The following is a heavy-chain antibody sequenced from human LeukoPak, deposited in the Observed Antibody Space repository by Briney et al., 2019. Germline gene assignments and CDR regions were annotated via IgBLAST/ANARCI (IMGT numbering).Heavy chain of an antibody. Sequence: GGTLRLSCAASGFTFSSYGMSWVRQAPGKGLEWVSAISGSGGSTYYADSVKGRFTISRDNPKNTLYLQMNSLRAEDTAVFYCARAKRNGFDIWGQGTLVTVSS. J-gene: IGHJ3*02. V-gene: IGHV3-23*01. CDR3: ARAKRNGFDI. CDR2: ISGSGGST. CDR1: GFTFSSYG.